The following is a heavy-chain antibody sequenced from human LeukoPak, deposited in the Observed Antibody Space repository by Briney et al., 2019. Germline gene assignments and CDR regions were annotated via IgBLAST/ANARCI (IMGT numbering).Heavy chain of an antibody. D-gene: IGHD6-13*01. CDR2: INPNSGGT. CDR3: ARDPIEAAVDFDY. CDR1: GYTFTGYY. V-gene: IGHV1-2*02. J-gene: IGHJ4*02. Sequence: GASVKVSCKASGYTFTGYYMHWVRQAPGQGLEWMGWINPNSGGTNYAQKFQGRVTMTRDTSISTAYMELSRLRSDDTAVYYCARDPIEAAVDFDYWGQGTLVTVSS.